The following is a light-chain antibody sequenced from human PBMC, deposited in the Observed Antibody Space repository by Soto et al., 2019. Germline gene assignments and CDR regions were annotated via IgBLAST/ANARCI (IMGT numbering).Light chain of an antibody. J-gene: IGKJ2*02. Sequence: EIVLTQSPGTLSLSPGERATLSCRASQSFSSTYLAWYQQKAGQAPRLLIFAASTRATGIPDRFSGGGSGTDFTLTISRLEPEDSAVYYCQRCGGPLCTFGQGTKLEIK. CDR1: QSFSSTY. CDR3: QRCGGPLCT. V-gene: IGKV3-20*01. CDR2: AAS.